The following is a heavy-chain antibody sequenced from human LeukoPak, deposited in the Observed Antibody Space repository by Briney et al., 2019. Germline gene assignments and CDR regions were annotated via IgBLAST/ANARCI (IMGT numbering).Heavy chain of an antibody. V-gene: IGHV4-34*12. J-gene: IGHJ4*02. CDR1: GESLNYYY. CDR2: IFDGKTI. D-gene: IGHD4-23*01. Sequence: PSQTLSLTCAVYGESLNYYYWSWIRQSPRKGLEWIGDIFDGKTINYNPSLKSRVTISAATSSQQFSLNLKSVTAADTAVYFCASGAWAARLNSWAQGALVIVSS. CDR3: ASGAWAARLNS.